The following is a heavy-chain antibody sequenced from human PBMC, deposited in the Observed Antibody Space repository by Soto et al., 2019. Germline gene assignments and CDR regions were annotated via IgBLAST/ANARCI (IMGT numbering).Heavy chain of an antibody. V-gene: IGHV4-59*01. D-gene: IGHD6-19*01. CDR1: GGSISSYY. CDR3: ARTSPVAENWFDP. J-gene: IGHJ5*02. Sequence: QVQLQESGPGLVKPSETLSLTCTVSGGSISSYYWSWIRQPPGKGLEWIGYIYYSGSTNYNPSLKSRVTISVDTSKNQFSLKLSSVTAADTAVYYCARTSPVAENWFDPWGQGTLVTVSS. CDR2: IYYSGST.